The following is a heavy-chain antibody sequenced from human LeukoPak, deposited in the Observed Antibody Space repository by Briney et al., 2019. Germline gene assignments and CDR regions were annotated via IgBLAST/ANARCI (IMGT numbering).Heavy chain of an antibody. CDR2: ISWNSGSI. D-gene: IGHD6-19*01. CDR1: GFTFDDYA. J-gene: IGHJ4*02. V-gene: IGHV3-9*01. Sequence: GGSLRLSCAASGFTFDDYAMHWVRQAPGKGLEWVSGISWNSGSIGYADSVKGRFTISRDNAKNSLYLQMNSLRAEDTALYYCAKGRGGQWRDVLDYWGQGTLVTVSS. CDR3: AKGRGGQWRDVLDY.